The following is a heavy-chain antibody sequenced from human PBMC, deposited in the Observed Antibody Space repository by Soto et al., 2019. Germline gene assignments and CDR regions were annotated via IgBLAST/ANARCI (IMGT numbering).Heavy chain of an antibody. D-gene: IGHD3-3*01. Sequence: SSETLSLTCTVSGGSISSSSYYWGWIRQPPGKGLEWIGSIYYSGSTYYNPSLKSRVTISVDTSKNQFSLKLSSVTAADTAVYYCASSIFWSGYYTGWFDPWGQGTLVTVSS. CDR1: GGSISSSSYY. J-gene: IGHJ5*02. V-gene: IGHV4-39*01. CDR2: IYYSGST. CDR3: ASSIFWSGYYTGWFDP.